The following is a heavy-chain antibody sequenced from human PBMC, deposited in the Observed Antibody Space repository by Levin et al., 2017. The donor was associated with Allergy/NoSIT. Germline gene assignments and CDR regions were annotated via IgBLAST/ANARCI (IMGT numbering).Heavy chain of an antibody. Sequence: SETLSLICTVSGGSVTSGGYYWSWVRQPPGKRLEWIVYISYSGSPTYSPSLKRRVTISLDTSKNQFSLRLSSVTAADTDLYYCARRGMTTGIDYWGQGTLVTVSS. CDR3: ARRGMTTGIDY. V-gene: IGHV4-61*08. CDR2: ISYSGSP. CDR1: GGSVTSGGYY. D-gene: IGHD4-17*01. J-gene: IGHJ4*02.